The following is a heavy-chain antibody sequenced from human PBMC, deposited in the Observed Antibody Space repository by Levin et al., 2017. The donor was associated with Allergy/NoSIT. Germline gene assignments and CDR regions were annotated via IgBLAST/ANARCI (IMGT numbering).Heavy chain of an antibody. J-gene: IGHJ3*02. V-gene: IGHV4-59*08. Sequence: SQTLSLTCSVSGGSISDSYWSWIRQPPGKGLVWIGYTYYTGSTNYNPSLKSRVTIPVETSKKQVSLKVNYVTAAETAMYYCARHDYDRRGYYDHAFDIWGQGTMVTVSS. CDR1: GGSISDSY. D-gene: IGHD3-22*01. CDR3: ARHDYDRRGYYDHAFDI. CDR2: TYYTGST.